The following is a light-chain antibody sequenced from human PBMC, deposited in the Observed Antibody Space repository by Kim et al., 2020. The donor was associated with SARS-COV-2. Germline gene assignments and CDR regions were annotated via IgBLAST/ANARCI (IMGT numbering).Light chain of an antibody. Sequence: SVSPGERATLSCRASQSANSNLAWYQQKPGQALRLLIYGASTRATDIPARFSGSGSGTDFTLTISCLQSEDFAVYYCQQYDKWPLTFGGGTKVEI. CDR2: GAS. CDR1: QSANSN. J-gene: IGKJ4*01. V-gene: IGKV3-15*01. CDR3: QQYDKWPLT.